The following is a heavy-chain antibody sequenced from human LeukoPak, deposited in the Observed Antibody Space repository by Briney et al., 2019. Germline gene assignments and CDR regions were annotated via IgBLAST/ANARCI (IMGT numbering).Heavy chain of an antibody. J-gene: IGHJ3*02. D-gene: IGHD1-1*01. V-gene: IGHV3-9*01. CDR3: AKALRSLWNPTDAFDI. CDR2: ISWNSGSI. Sequence: GGSLRLSCAASGFTFDDYAMHWVRQAPGKGLEWVSGISWNSGSIGYADSVKGRFTISRDNAKNSLYLQMNSLRAEDTALYYCAKALRSLWNPTDAFDIWGQGTMVTVSS. CDR1: GFTFDDYA.